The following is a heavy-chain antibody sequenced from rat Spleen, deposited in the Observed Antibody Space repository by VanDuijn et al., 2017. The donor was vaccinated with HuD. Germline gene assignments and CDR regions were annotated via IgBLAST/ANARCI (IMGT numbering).Heavy chain of an antibody. V-gene: IGHV5S14*01. CDR1: GFTFSNYG. J-gene: IGHJ2*01. Sequence: EVQLMESGGGLVQPGRSLKLSCVVSGFTFSNYGMAWVRQTPTKGLEWVASINTGGTNTYCRDSVKGRFTISRDNAKNSQYLQMDSLRSEDTATYYCTRQGYGYTYYFDYWGQGVLVTVSS. D-gene: IGHD1-9*01. CDR3: TRQGYGYTYYFDY. CDR2: INTGGTNT.